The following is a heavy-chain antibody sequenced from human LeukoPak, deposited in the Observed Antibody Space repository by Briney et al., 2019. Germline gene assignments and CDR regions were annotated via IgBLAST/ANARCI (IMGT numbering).Heavy chain of an antibody. CDR3: ASWYYYGSGSYYLYAY. CDR2: IYYSGST. CDR1: GGSISSSSYY. Sequence: SETLSLTCTVSGGSISSSSYYWGWISQPPGKGLEWIGSIYYSGSTYYNPSLKSRITISVDTSKNQFSLKLSSVTAADTAVYYCASWYYYGSGSYYLYAYWGQGTLVTVSS. J-gene: IGHJ4*02. D-gene: IGHD3-10*01. V-gene: IGHV4-39*01.